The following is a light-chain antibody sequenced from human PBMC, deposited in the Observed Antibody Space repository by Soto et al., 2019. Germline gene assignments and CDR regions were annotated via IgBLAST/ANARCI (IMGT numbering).Light chain of an antibody. CDR2: DVD. V-gene: IGLV2-14*03. Sequence: QSALTQPASISGSPGQSITISCTGTSSDVGGYNYVSWYQQYPGKAPKLMIYDVDNRPSGVSNRFSGSKSGKTASLTISGLQAEDEADYYCSSYTSSSTVIFGGGTKLTVI. CDR3: SSYTSSSTVI. CDR1: SSDVGGYNY. J-gene: IGLJ2*01.